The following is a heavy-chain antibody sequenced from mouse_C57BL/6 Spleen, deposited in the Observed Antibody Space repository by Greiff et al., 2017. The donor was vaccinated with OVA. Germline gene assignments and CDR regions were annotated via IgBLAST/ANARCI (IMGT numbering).Heavy chain of an antibody. Sequence: EVQLQQSGPELVKPGASVKIPCKASGYTFTDYNMDWVKQSHGKSLEWIGDINPNNGGTIYNQKFKGKATLTVANSSRTAYMELRSLTAEDTAVYYCAKYEAAQAYFDYWGQGTTLTVSS. J-gene: IGHJ2*01. CDR2: INPNNGGT. CDR3: AKYEAAQAYFDY. CDR1: GYTFTDYN. V-gene: IGHV1-18*01. D-gene: IGHD3-2*02.